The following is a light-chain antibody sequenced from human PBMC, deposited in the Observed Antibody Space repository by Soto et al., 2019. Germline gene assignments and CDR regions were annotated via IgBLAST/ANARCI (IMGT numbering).Light chain of an antibody. Sequence: PGERATLSCRASQTVSGSYVAWYQQKPGQTPRLLIYGASSRATGIPDRFSGSGSGTDFTLTISRLEPEDFAVYHCQQYGDSPLNFGGGTKVEIK. J-gene: IGKJ4*01. CDR1: QTVSGSY. V-gene: IGKV3-20*01. CDR2: GAS. CDR3: QQYGDSPLN.